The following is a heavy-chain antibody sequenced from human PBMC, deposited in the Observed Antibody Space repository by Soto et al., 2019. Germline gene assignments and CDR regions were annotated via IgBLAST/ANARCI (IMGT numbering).Heavy chain of an antibody. J-gene: IGHJ5*02. CDR1: GFSLNSTGVG. CDR3: AHRRLVRGSNWFDP. D-gene: IGHD3-10*01. Sequence: QITLKESGPTLVKPTQTLTLTCTFSGFSLNSTGVGVGWIRQPPGKALEWLALISWNNNKLYSSSLRTRLSITKDTSKNQVVLTVTNMDPEDTGTYYCAHRRLVRGSNWFDPWGQGTLVIVSS. CDR2: ISWNNNK. V-gene: IGHV2-5*01.